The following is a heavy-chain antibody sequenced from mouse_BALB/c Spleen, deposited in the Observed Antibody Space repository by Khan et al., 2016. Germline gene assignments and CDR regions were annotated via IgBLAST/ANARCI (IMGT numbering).Heavy chain of an antibody. V-gene: IGHV9-3-1*01. CDR3: ARPDY. CDR1: GYTFTRYG. CDR2: INTNTGET. Sequence: QSQLVQSGPELKKPGETIKISCTASGYTFTRYGMNWVKQAPGTGLKWMGWINTNTGETAYADDFKGRFAFSVETSASTAYLQINNLNNEDTGTYFCARPDYWGQGTSVTVSS. J-gene: IGHJ4*01.